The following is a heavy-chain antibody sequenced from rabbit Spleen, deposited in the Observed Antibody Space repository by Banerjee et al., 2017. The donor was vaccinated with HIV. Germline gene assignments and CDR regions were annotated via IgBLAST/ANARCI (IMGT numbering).Heavy chain of an antibody. CDR3: ARDNGAASGWDL. V-gene: IGHV1S45*01. D-gene: IGHD4-2*01. Sequence: EQLEESGGGLVKPEGSLTLTCKASGVSLNDKDVMCWVRQAPGKGLEWIACIDTGSSSFTYFAHWAKGRFTISKASSTTVTLQMTSLTAADTATYFCARDNGAASGWDLWGPGTLVTVS. J-gene: IGHJ4*01. CDR1: GVSLNDKDV. CDR2: IDTGSSSFT.